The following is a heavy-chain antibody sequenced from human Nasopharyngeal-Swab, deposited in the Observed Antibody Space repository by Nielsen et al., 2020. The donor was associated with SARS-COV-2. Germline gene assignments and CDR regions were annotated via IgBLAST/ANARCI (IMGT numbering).Heavy chain of an antibody. CDR3: ARVKERGSRFYYFDY. D-gene: IGHD3-3*01. J-gene: IGHJ4*02. V-gene: IGHV4-30-4*01. Sequence: SETLSLTCTVSGGSISSGDYYWSWIRQPPGKGLEWIGYIYYSGSTYYNPSLKSRVTISVDTSKNQFSLKLSSVTAADTAVYYCARVKERGSRFYYFDYWGQGTLVTVSS. CDR2: IYYSGST. CDR1: GGSISSGDYY.